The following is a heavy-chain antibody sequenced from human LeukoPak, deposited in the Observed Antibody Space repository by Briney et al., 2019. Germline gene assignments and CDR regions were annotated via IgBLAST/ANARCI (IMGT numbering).Heavy chain of an antibody. CDR3: AREGCGDDWGLHY. J-gene: IGHJ4*02. CDR1: GFTVSSNY. D-gene: IGHD5-12*01. CDR2: IYSDGST. V-gene: IGHV3-66*01. Sequence: GGSLRLSCAVSGFTVSSNYMSWVRQAPGKGLEWVSLIYSDGSTYYADSVKGRFTISRDNSKNTLYLQMNSLRAEDTAVYYCAREGCGDDWGLHYWGQGTLVTVSS.